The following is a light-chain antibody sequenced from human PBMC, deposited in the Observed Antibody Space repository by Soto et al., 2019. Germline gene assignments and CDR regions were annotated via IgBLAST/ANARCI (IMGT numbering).Light chain of an antibody. V-gene: IGKV1-5*03. Sequence: DIQMTQSPSTLSASVGDRVTITCRASQSISSWLAWYQQKPRKAPKLLIYKASSLESGVPSRFSGSGSGTEFTLTISSLQPDDFATYYCQQYNSYSRTFGQGTKMDIK. CDR3: QQYNSYSRT. CDR2: KAS. J-gene: IGKJ1*01. CDR1: QSISSW.